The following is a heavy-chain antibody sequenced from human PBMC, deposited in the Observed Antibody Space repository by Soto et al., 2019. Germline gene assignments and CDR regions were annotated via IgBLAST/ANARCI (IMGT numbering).Heavy chain of an antibody. J-gene: IGHJ4*02. CDR2: INHSGST. D-gene: IGHD3-3*01. V-gene: IGHV4-34*01. CDR1: GGSFSGYY. CDR3: ARGIRGRGITIFGVVSRALDY. Sequence: QVQLQQWGAGLLKPSETLSLTCAVYGGSFSGYYWSWIRQPPGKGLEWIGEINHSGSTNYNPSLKSRVTISVDTSKNQFSLKLSSVTAADTAVYYGARGIRGRGITIFGVVSRALDYWGQGTLVTVSS.